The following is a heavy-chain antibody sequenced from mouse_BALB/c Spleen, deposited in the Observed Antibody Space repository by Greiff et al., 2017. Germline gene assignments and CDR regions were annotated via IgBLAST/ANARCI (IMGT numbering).Heavy chain of an antibody. CDR1: GFTFSSYA. Sequence: EVQLVESVGGLVKPGGSLKLSCAASGFTFSSYAMSWVRQSPEKRLEWVAEISSGGSYTYYPDTVTGRFTISRDNAKNTLYLEMSSLRSEDTAMYYCARSTMIRGFAYWGQGTLVTVSA. J-gene: IGHJ3*01. D-gene: IGHD2-4*01. CDR2: ISSGGSYT. CDR3: ARSTMIRGFAY. V-gene: IGHV5-9-4*01.